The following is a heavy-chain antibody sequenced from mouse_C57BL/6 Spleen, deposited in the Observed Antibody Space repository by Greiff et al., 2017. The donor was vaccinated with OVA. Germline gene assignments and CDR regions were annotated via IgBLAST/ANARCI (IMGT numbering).Heavy chain of an antibody. CDR3: ARGSTMGY. CDR2: IYPGDGDT. J-gene: IGHJ4*01. Sequence: QVQLQQSGPELVKPGASVKLSCKASGYAFSSSWMNWVKQRPGKGLEWIGRIYPGDGDTNYNGKFKGKATLTADKSSSTAYMQLSSLTSEDSAVYCCARGSTMGYWGQGTSVTVSS. CDR1: GYAFSSSW. V-gene: IGHV1-82*01.